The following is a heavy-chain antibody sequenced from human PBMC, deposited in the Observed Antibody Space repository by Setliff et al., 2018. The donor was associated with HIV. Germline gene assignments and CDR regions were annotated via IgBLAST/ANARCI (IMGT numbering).Heavy chain of an antibody. CDR3: ARDLRITLFGGDVYYYYGMDV. V-gene: IGHV4-59*01. Sequence: SETLSLTCSVSNDSITYYYWNWIRQPPGKGLEWIGNIFDSENTNYNPSLKSRVTMSVDTSKNQFSLKLSSVTAADTAVYYCARDLRITLFGGDVYYYYGMDVWGQGTTVTVSS. J-gene: IGHJ6*02. D-gene: IGHD3-3*01. CDR2: IFDSENT. CDR1: NDSITYYY.